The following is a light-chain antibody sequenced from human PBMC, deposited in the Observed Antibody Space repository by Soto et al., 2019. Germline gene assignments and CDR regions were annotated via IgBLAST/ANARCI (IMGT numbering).Light chain of an antibody. V-gene: IGLV1-40*01. CDR2: GDS. CDR1: SSNIGAGYD. CDR3: QSYDSSLSGYV. Sequence: QSVLTQPPSVSGAPGQRVTISCTGSSSNIGAGYDVHWYQQLPGTAPKLLIYGDSNRPSGVPDRFSGSESGTSASLAITGLQAEVEADYYCQSYDSSLSGYVFGTGTKLTVL. J-gene: IGLJ1*01.